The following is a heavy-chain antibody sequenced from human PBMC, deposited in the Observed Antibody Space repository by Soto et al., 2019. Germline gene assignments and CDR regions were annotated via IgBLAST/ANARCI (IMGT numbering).Heavy chain of an antibody. J-gene: IGHJ4*02. CDR2: TFYKSKWYT. D-gene: IGHD3-10*01. Sequence: SQTLSLTSAISGDSVSSTSAAWNWIRQSPSRGLEWLGRTFYKSKWYTDYAVSVKSRITINADTSKNQFSLQLNSVTPEDTAVYYCARSDGHGSGNPWDYWAQGTLVTVSS. CDR1: GDSVSSTSAA. CDR3: ARSDGHGSGNPWDY. V-gene: IGHV6-1*01.